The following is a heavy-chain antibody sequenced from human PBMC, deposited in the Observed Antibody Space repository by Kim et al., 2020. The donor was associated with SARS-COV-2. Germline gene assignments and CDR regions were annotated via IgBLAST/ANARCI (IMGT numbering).Heavy chain of an antibody. CDR1: GFTFSSYA. J-gene: IGHJ1*01. D-gene: IGHD3-10*01. Sequence: GGSLRLSCAASGFTFSSYAMSWVRQAPGNGLGWVSAISGSGGSTYYADSVKGRFTISRDNSKNTLYLQMNSLRAEDTAVYYCAKDSYFQSPAEYFQHSGQGALVNVSS. CDR3: AKDSYFQSPAEYFQH. CDR2: ISGSGGST. V-gene: IGHV3-23*01.